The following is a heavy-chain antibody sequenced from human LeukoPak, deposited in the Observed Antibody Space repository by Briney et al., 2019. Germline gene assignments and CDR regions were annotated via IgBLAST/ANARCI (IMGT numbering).Heavy chain of an antibody. CDR3: AKDRRQISVATTFDS. J-gene: IGHJ4*02. Sequence: GGSLRLSCAASGFTFSNYWMSWVRQAPGKGLEWVGNIKQDGSDKYYIDSVKGRFTISRDNSKNTFYLQMISLRAEDTAIYYCAKDRRQISVATTFDSWGQGTLVTVSS. CDR1: GFTFSNYW. D-gene: IGHD5-12*01. CDR2: IKQDGSDK. V-gene: IGHV3-7*03.